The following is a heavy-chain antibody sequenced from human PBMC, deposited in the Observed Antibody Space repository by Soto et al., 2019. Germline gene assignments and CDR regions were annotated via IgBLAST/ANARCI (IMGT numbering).Heavy chain of an antibody. D-gene: IGHD4-17*01. J-gene: IGHJ3*01. CDR1: GFTFGDYA. CDR3: IRFNGGRHEAFDF. CDR2: IRSKAYGGTT. V-gene: IGHV3-49*03. Sequence: PGGSLRLSCTASGFTFGDYAMSWFRQAPGKGLEWVGFIRSKAYGGTTEYAASVKGRFTISRDDSKSIAYLQMNSLKTEDTAVYFCIRFNGGRHEAFDFWGQGTMVTVSS.